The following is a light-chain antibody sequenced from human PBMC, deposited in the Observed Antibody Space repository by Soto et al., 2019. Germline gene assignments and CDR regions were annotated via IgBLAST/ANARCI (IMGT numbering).Light chain of an antibody. Sequence: QSALTQPASVSESPGQSITISCTGTSSDVGGSNYVSWYQQLPGKAPKLMVSDVSNRPSGVSNRFSGSKSGNTASLTISGLQAEDEADYYCSSYTSSNSNVFGTGTQLTVL. V-gene: IGLV2-14*03. CDR1: SSDVGGSNY. CDR3: SSYTSSNSNV. J-gene: IGLJ1*01. CDR2: DVS.